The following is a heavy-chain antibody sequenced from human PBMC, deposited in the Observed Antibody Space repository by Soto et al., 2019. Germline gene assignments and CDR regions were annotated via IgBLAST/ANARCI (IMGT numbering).Heavy chain of an antibody. Sequence: QVQLVQSGAEVKKPGSSVKVSCKASVGTFSSYAISWVRQAPGQGLEWMGRIIPIIGTANYAQKFQGRVTITAEESMSTAYMDLSSLRSEDTDVYYCAIGRSLDIVVVVAATSAEYYQHRGQGTLVTVSS. CDR2: IIPIIGTA. J-gene: IGHJ1*01. CDR3: AIGRSLDIVVVVAATSAEYYQH. D-gene: IGHD2-15*01. CDR1: VGTFSSYA. V-gene: IGHV1-69*18.